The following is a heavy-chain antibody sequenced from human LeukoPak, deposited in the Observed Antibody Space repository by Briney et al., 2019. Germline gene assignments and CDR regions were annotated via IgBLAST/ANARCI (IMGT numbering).Heavy chain of an antibody. D-gene: IGHD3-22*01. CDR1: GFTFSSYS. CDR3: ARGSRGYYDSSGYYFYY. CDR2: ISSSSSYI. V-gene: IGHV3-21*01. J-gene: IGHJ4*02. Sequence: PGGSLRLSCAASGFTFSSYSMNWVRQAPGKGLEWVSSISSSSSYIYYADSVKGRFTISRDNAKNSLYLQMNSLRAEDTAVYYCARGSRGYYDSSGYYFYYWGQGTLVTVSS.